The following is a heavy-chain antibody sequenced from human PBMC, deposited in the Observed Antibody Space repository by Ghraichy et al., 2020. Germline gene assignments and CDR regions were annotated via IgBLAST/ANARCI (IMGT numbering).Heavy chain of an antibody. CDR3: AREDHSSSWYLAAYFDY. CDR1: GFTFSNYW. Sequence: GGSLRLSCAASGFTFSNYWMHWVRQAPGKGLVWVSRINTDGSVTNYADSVKGRFTISRDNAKNTLYLQMNSLTAEDTAVYYCAREDHSSSWYLAAYFDYWGQGTLVTVSS. CDR2: INTDGSVT. J-gene: IGHJ4*02. V-gene: IGHV3-74*01. D-gene: IGHD6-13*01.